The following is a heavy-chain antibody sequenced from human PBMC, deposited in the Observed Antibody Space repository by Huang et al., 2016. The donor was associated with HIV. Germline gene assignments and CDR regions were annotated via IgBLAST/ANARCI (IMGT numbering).Heavy chain of an antibody. D-gene: IGHD3-3*01. CDR2: IYDKGDT. Sequence: QVQLHESGPGLVKPSQTLSLTCTVSGGSISSGGYTYNWIRQPPGKGLAWIGYIYDKGDTYYNPSLKSRVSISVDTSKNQFSLKLSAMTAADTAVYYCAREGFYDLWSAFRRAVDAFDTWGQGTKVTVSS. J-gene: IGHJ3*02. V-gene: IGHV4-30-4*08. CDR3: AREGFYDLWSAFRRAVDAFDT. CDR1: GGSISSGGYT.